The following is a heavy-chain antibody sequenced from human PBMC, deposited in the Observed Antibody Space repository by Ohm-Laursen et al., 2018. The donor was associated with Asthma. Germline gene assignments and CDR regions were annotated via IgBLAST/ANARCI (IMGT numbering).Heavy chain of an antibody. Sequence: SVKVSCKVSGYSLSSNAISWVRQAPGQRPEWMGWIYIRNTNYAPKFRDRITLSTDTSTNTAYMDLRSLRSDDTAVYYCVRDVVDRFDFWGQGSLVSVSS. CDR2: IYIRNT. D-gene: IGHD2-21*01. CDR1: GYSLSSNA. J-gene: IGHJ4*02. CDR3: VRDVVDRFDF. V-gene: IGHV1-18*04.